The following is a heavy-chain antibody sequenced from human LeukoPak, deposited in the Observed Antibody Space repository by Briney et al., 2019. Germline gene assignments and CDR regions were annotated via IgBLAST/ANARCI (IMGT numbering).Heavy chain of an antibody. Sequence: PGGSLRLSCAASGFTFSTYYMFWVRQAPGKGLEWVASIDQDGSGRDYVDSVKGRFTISRDNAKNSLCLQMSSLSAEDTAVYYCVVTTRSMSFDFWGQGTLVTVSS. V-gene: IGHV3-7*05. CDR2: IDQDGSGR. CDR3: VVTTRSMSFDF. D-gene: IGHD3-22*01. J-gene: IGHJ4*02. CDR1: GFTFSTYY.